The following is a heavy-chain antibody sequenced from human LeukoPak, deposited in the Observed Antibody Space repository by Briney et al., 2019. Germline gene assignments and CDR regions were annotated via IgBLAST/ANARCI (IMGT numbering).Heavy chain of an antibody. J-gene: IGHJ4*02. CDR2: IVTSGNTI. CDR1: GFTFSGYS. V-gene: IGHV3-48*01. D-gene: IGHD3-22*01. Sequence: GGSLRLSCAASGFTFSGYSMNWVRQAPGRGLEWVSYIVTSGNTIYYADSVEGRFTISRDNAKNSLYLQMNSLRAEDTAVYYCARDDSSTDGSGSYFDLLDSWGQGTLVTVSS. CDR3: ARDDSSTDGSGSYFDLLDS.